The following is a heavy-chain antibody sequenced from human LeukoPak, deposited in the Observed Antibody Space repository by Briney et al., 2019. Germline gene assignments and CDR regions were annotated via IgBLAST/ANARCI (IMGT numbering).Heavy chain of an antibody. CDR1: GFTFSSYA. Sequence: GGSLRLPCAASGFTFSSYAMSWVRQAPGKGLEWVSAISGSGGSTYYADSVKGRFTISRDNSKNTLYLQMNSLRAEDTAVYYCAKETPITIFGVVRRDDYWGQGTLVTVSS. D-gene: IGHD3-3*01. CDR3: AKETPITIFGVVRRDDY. V-gene: IGHV3-23*01. CDR2: ISGSGGST. J-gene: IGHJ4*02.